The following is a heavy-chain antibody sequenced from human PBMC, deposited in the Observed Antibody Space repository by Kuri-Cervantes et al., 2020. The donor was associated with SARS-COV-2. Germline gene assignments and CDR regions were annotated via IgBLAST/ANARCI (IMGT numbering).Heavy chain of an antibody. Sequence: GESMKISCAASEFTFSSYWMSWVRQAPGKGLEWVSAISGSGGSTYYTDSVKGRFTISRDNSKNTLYLQMNSLRAEDTAVYYCAKAEYYYDSSGYPDYWGQGTLVTVSS. CDR1: EFTFSSYW. D-gene: IGHD3-22*01. J-gene: IGHJ4*02. CDR2: ISGSGGST. V-gene: IGHV3-23*01. CDR3: AKAEYYYDSSGYPDY.